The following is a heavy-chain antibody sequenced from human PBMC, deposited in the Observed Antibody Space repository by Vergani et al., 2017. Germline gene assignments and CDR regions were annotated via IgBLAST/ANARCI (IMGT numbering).Heavy chain of an antibody. J-gene: IGHJ4*02. CDR1: GFTFSSYS. CDR3: AREVFSPLRRGYDPRGFDY. V-gene: IGHV3-48*04. Sequence: EVQLVESGGGLVQPGGSLRLSCAASGFTFSSYSMNWVRQAPGKGLEWVSYISSSSSTIYYADSVKGRFTISRDNAKNSLYLQMNSLRAEDTAVYYCAREVFSPLRRGYDPRGFDYWGQGTLVTVSS. D-gene: IGHD5-12*01. CDR2: ISSSSSTI.